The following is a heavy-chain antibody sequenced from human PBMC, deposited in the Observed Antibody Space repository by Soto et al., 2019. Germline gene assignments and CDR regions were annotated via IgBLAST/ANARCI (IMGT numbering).Heavy chain of an antibody. CDR2: IIPIFGPA. J-gene: IGHJ6*02. CDR1: GGTFSSHS. D-gene: IGHD1-1*01. CDR3: ATRSFTSTGGRIGYHYNAMDV. V-gene: IGHV1-69*13. Sequence: GASVKVSCKSSGGTFSSHSINWVRQAPGQGLEWMGGIIPIFGPANFAKKFQGRVTITADESTTTAYMELSSLTSEDTAVYYCATRSFTSTGGRIGYHYNAMDVWGQGTTVTVSS.